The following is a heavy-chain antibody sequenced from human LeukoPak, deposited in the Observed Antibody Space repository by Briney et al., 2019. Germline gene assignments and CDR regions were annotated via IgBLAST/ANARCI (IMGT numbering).Heavy chain of an antibody. V-gene: IGHV1-8*01. CDR2: MNPNSGNT. Sequence: GASVKVSCKASGYTFTSYDINWVRQATGQGLEWMGWMNPNSGNTGYAQKFQGRVTMTRNTSISTAYMELSSLRSEDTAVYYCARDPKMATIDYYYYYMDVWGKGTTVTISS. D-gene: IGHD5-24*01. J-gene: IGHJ6*03. CDR1: GYTFTSYD. CDR3: ARDPKMATIDYYYYYMDV.